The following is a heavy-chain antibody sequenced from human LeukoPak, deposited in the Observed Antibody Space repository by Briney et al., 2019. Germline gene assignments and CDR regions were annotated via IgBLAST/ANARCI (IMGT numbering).Heavy chain of an antibody. D-gene: IGHD4-17*01. V-gene: IGHV1-18*01. Sequence: GASVKVSCKASGYTFTSYDINWVRQATGQGLEWMGWISAYNGNTNYAQKLQGRVTMTTDTSTSTAYMELRSLRSDDTAVYYCARGIDYGDYLTPGYWFDPWGQGTLVTVSS. CDR3: ARGIDYGDYLTPGYWFDP. J-gene: IGHJ5*02. CDR1: GYTFTSYD. CDR2: ISAYNGNT.